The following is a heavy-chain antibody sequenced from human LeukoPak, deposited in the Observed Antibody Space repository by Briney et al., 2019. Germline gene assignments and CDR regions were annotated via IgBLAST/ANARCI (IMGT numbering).Heavy chain of an antibody. CDR1: GFTFSTFA. J-gene: IGHJ4*02. Sequence: PGGSLRLSCAASGFTFSTFAMVWVRQPPGKGLEWVSSIFPSGGEIHYADSVRGRFTISRDNSKNTLYVQLNSLRPDDTAVYYCAKDSSDYYFDYWGQGTLVTVSS. D-gene: IGHD3-22*01. V-gene: IGHV3-23*01. CDR2: IFPSGGEI. CDR3: AKDSSDYYFDY.